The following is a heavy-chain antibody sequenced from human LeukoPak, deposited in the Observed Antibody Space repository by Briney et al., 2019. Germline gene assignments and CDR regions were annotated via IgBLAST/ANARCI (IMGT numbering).Heavy chain of an antibody. V-gene: IGHV3-23*01. D-gene: IGHD2-15*01. CDR3: AKGYCGGGNCYSFAPFYNYYMDV. CDR1: GFTFITYA. Sequence: GGSLRLSCAASGFTFITYAMSWVRQAPGKGLEWVSSISASGGSTYYADSVKGRFTISRDNSKNTLYLQMNSLKAEDRAVYYCAKGYCGGGNCYSFAPFYNYYMDVWGKGTTVTVSS. CDR2: ISASGGST. J-gene: IGHJ6*03.